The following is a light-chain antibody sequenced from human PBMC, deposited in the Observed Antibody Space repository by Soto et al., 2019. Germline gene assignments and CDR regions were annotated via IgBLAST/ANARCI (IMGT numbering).Light chain of an antibody. CDR3: QSYDRGLTADV. CDR2: GND. J-gene: IGLJ1*01. V-gene: IGLV1-40*01. Sequence: QSALTQPPSVSGAPGQRVTISCTGTSSNIGAGYEVHWYHQLPGTAPKFLVSGNDNRPSGVPDRLSASKSGTSGSLAITGLQAEDEGHYYCQSYDRGLTADVFGTGTKLTVL. CDR1: SSNIGAGYE.